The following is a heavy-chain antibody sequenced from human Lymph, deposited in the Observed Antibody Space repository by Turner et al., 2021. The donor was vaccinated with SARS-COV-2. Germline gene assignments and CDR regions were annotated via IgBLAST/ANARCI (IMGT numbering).Heavy chain of an antibody. D-gene: IGHD1-26*01. CDR3: AREGQVGATTGVDY. CDR2: IWDGGSNK. J-gene: IGHJ4*02. CDR1: GFTFSSYG. Sequence: QVQLVESGGGVVQTGRSLRLSCAESGFTFSSYGMPWVRQAPGKWLEWVAVIWDGGSNKYYADSVKGRFTISRDNSKNTLYLQMNSLRAEDTAVYYCAREGQVGATTGVDYWGQGTLVTVSS. V-gene: IGHV3-33*01.